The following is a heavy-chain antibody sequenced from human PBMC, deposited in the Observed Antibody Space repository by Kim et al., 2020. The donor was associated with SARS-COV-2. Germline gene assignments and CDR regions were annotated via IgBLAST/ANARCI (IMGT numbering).Heavy chain of an antibody. V-gene: IGHV4-39*01. J-gene: IGHJ5*02. CDR3: ARQARITMIVVVITTFDNWFDP. CDR1: GGSISSSSYY. D-gene: IGHD3-22*01. Sequence: SETLSLTCTVSGGSISSSSYYWGWIRQPPGKGLEWSGSIYYSGSTYYNPSLKSRVTISVDTSKNQFSLKLSSVTAADTAVYYCARQARITMIVVVITTFDNWFDPWGQGTLVTVSS. CDR2: IYYSGST.